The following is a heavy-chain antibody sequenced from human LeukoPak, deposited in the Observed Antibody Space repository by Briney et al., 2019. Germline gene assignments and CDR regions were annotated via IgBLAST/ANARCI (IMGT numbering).Heavy chain of an antibody. CDR2: FDPEDGET. V-gene: IGHV1-24*01. CDR1: GHTLTELS. J-gene: IGHJ4*02. CDR3: ASPTAGFDY. D-gene: IGHD5-18*01. Sequence: GASVKVSCKVSGHTLTELSMHWVRQAPGKGLEWMGGFDPEDGETIYAQKFQGRVTITADESTSTAYMELSSLRSEDTAVYYCASPTAGFDYWGQGTLVTVSS.